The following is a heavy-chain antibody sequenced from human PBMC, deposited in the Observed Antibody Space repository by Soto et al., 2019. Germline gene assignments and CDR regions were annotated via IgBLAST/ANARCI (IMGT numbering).Heavy chain of an antibody. J-gene: IGHJ6*02. CDR1: GGSISSYY. Sequence: PSETLSLTCTVSGGSISSYYWSWIRQPPGKGLEWIGYIYYSGSTNYNPSLKSRVTISVDTAKNQFSLKLSSVTAADTALYYCAKDHYDFWSGYLYYYGMDVWGQGTTVTVSS. D-gene: IGHD3-3*01. V-gene: IGHV4-59*01. CDR3: AKDHYDFWSGYLYYYGMDV. CDR2: IYYSGST.